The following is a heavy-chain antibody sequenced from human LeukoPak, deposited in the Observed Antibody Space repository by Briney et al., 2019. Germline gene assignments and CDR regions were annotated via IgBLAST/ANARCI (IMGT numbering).Heavy chain of an antibody. D-gene: IGHD2-2*01. J-gene: IGHJ4*02. Sequence: GGSLRLSRTASGFIFSNYNMRWVRPAPGRGLEWVSAISGSGGSTYYADSVKGRYTISRDNPKNTLYLQMNSLRAEDTAVYYCAKDSRVGGDYVDYWGQGTLVTVSS. V-gene: IGHV3-23*01. CDR1: GFIFSNYN. CDR3: AKDSRVGGDYVDY. CDR2: ISGSGGST.